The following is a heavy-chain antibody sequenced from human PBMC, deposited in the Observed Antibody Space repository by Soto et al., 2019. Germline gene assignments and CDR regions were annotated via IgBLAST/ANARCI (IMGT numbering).Heavy chain of an antibody. CDR1: GFTFSSYA. J-gene: IGHJ6*02. CDR3: AMTEPNYDFWSGPYYYYGMDV. Sequence: EVQLLESGGGLVQPGGSLRLSCAASGFTFSSYAMSWVRQAPGKGLEWVSAISGSGGSTYYADSVKGRFTISRDNSKNTLYLQMNSLRAEDTAVYYCAMTEPNYDFWSGPYYYYGMDVWGQGTTVTVSS. D-gene: IGHD3-3*01. CDR2: ISGSGGST. V-gene: IGHV3-23*01.